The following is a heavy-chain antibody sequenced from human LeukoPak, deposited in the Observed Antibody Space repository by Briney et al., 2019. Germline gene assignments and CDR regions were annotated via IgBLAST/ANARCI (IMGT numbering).Heavy chain of an antibody. D-gene: IGHD6-19*01. Sequence: GGSLRLSCAASGFMFSNYSMNWVRQAPGKGLEWVSSISRLSSYINYADSVRGRFTISRDNAKNSLELHLSRLRPEDTALYYCVRRPYRSGFDFWGQGTLVTVSS. J-gene: IGHJ4*02. CDR1: GFMFSNYS. CDR2: ISRLSSYI. CDR3: VRRPYRSGFDF. V-gene: IGHV3-21*06.